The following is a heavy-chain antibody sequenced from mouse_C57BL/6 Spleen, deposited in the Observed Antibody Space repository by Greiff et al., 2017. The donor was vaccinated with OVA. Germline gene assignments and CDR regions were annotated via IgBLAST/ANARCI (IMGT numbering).Heavy chain of an antibody. Sequence: EVNVVESGGGLVKPGGSLKLSCAASGFTFSSYAMSWVRQTPEKRLEWVATISDGGSYTYYPDNVKGRFTISRDNAKNNLYLQMSHLKSEDTAMYYCARGVDGYYVSWFAYWGQGTLVTVSA. CDR3: ARGVDGYYVSWFAY. J-gene: IGHJ3*01. CDR1: GFTFSSYA. CDR2: ISDGGSYT. V-gene: IGHV5-4*03. D-gene: IGHD2-3*01.